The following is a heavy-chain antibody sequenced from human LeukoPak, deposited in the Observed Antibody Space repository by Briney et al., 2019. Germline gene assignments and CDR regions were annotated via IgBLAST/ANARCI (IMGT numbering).Heavy chain of an antibody. CDR2: ISGNGGSA. D-gene: IGHD3-22*01. CDR3: AKDLSGYYFFGMDV. V-gene: IGHV3-23*01. CDR1: GFTFSSYA. J-gene: IGHJ6*02. Sequence: GGSLRLSCAASGFTFSSYAMSWVRQASGKGLEWVSGISGNGGSAYYADSVKGRFTISRDNSKNTLYLQMNSLRAEDTAVYYCAKDLSGYYFFGMDVWGQGTTVTVSS.